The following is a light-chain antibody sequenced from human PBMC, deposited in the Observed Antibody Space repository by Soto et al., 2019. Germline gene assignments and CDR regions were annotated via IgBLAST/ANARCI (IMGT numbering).Light chain of an antibody. J-gene: IGLJ3*02. Sequence: QSALTQPPSVSGAPGQRVTISCTGSSSNIGTGYDVHWFQQVPGTAPKVLIYGSNSRPSGVPDRFSGSKSGTSASLAITGLQVEDEADYYCQSYDSSLSGWVFGGGTQLTVL. CDR3: QSYDSSLSGWV. CDR1: SSNIGTGYD. V-gene: IGLV1-40*01. CDR2: GSN.